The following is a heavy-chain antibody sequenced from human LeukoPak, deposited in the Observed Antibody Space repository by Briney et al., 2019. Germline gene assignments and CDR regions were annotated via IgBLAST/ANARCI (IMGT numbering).Heavy chain of an antibody. CDR2: IKSKTDGGTT. CDR3: TTVRIVAVPAAIPGNY. CDR1: GFTFSSYA. V-gene: IGHV3-15*01. J-gene: IGHJ4*02. D-gene: IGHD2-2*02. Sequence: GGSLRLSCAAPGFTFSSYAMSWVRQAPGKGLEWVGRIKSKTDGGTTDYAAPVKGRFTISRDDSKTTLYLQMNSLKTEDTAVYYCTTVRIVAVPAAIPGNYWGQGTLVTVSS.